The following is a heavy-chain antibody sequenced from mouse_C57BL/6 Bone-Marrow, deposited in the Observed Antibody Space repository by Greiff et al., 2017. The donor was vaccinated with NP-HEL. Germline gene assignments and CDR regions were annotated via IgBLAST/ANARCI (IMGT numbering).Heavy chain of an antibody. CDR3: ARKTIYYGNP. CDR1: GYTFTSYG. D-gene: IGHD2-1*01. CDR2: IYPRSGNT. Sequence: VKLVESGAELARPGASVKLSYKASGYTFTSYGISWVKQRTGQGLEWIGEIYPRSGNTYYNEKFKGKATLTADKSSSTAYMELRSLTSEDSAVYFCARKTIYYGNPWGQGTTLTVSS. J-gene: IGHJ2*01. V-gene: IGHV1-81*01.